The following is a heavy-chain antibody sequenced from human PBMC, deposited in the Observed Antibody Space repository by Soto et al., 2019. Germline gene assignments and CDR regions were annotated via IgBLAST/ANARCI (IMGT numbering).Heavy chain of an antibody. V-gene: IGHV3-21*06. CDR1: GFTFSTYN. J-gene: IGHJ3*02. CDR3: ATIGDRDGFDI. CDR2: ISTSGSYI. D-gene: IGHD4-17*01. Sequence: EVQLVESGGGLVKPEESLRLSCAASGFTFSTYNMKWVRQAPGKGLEWVSSISTSGSYIFYAGSVRGRFTIFRDDAKNSLHLQMNSPRAEDTAVYYCATIGDRDGFDIWGQGTTVIVSS.